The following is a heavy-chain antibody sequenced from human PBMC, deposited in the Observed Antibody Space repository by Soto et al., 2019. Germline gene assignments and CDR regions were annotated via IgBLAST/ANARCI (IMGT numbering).Heavy chain of an antibody. CDR3: ARVVQGQVVSPHYYNYGLDV. D-gene: IGHD3-10*02. CDR1: GGTFSSYT. V-gene: IGHV1-69*02. Sequence: QVQLVQSGAEVKKPGSSVKVSCKASGGTFSSYTISWVRQAPGQGLEWMGRIIPILGIANYAQKFQGRVTVPAETAGSRAYMEGSSLGSEETGVYCCARVVQGQVVSPHYYNYGLDVWGQGTTVTVSS. CDR2: IIPILGIA. J-gene: IGHJ6*02.